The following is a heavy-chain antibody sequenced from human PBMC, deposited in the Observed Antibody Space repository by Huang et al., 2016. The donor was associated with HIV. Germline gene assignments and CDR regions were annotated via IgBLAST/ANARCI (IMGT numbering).Heavy chain of an antibody. D-gene: IGHD2-15*01. CDR3: AKESRWFSDFDH. CDR2: ISDEVRSQ. Sequence: QVHLVESGGGVVQPGGSLRLSCEASGCKLRGFGMDWVRQAPGKGLECGAVISDEVRSQFYTDSVKGRFTISRDNSDNTLSLQMKGLRPDDTAVYYCAKESRWFSDFDHWGQGVLVSVSS. V-gene: IGHV3-30*18. CDR1: GCKLRGFG. J-gene: IGHJ4*02.